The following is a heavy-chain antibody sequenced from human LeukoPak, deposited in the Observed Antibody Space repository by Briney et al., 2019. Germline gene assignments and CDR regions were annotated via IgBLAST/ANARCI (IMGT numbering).Heavy chain of an antibody. CDR3: ASRQGGVLFFDY. D-gene: IGHD3-16*01. J-gene: IGHJ4*02. V-gene: IGHV3-7*05. Sequence: GGSLRLSCEASGFTLSRNWMSWVRQAPGKGLEWVANIKEDGSEKYYVDSVKGRFTISRDNAKNSLYLQMNSLRAEDTAVYYCASRQGGVLFFDYWGQGALVTVSS. CDR1: GFTLSRNW. CDR2: IKEDGSEK.